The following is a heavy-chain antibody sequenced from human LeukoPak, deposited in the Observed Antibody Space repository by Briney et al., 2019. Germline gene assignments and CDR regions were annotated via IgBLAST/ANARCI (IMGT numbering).Heavy chain of an antibody. CDR1: GYTFTGYY. CDR3: ARAHVTTGPDY. D-gene: IGHD1-1*01. Sequence: ASVKVPCKASGYTFTGYYMHWVRQAPGQGLEWMGWINPNSGGTNYAQKFQGRVTMTRDTSISTAYMELNRLRSDDTAVYYCARAHVTTGPDYWGQGTLVTVSS. J-gene: IGHJ4*02. CDR2: INPNSGGT. V-gene: IGHV1-2*02.